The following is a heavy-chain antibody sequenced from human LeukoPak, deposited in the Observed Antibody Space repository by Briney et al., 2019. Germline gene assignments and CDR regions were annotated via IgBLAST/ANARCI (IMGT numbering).Heavy chain of an antibody. CDR1: GFTFSSYA. CDR3: AKSGEMSGVVVAAYYGMDV. CDR2: ISGSGGST. D-gene: IGHD2-15*01. Sequence: GGSLRLSCAASGFTFSSYAMSWVRQAPGKGLEWVSAISGSGGSTYYADSVKGRFTISRDNSKNTLYLQMNSLRAEDTAVYYCAKSGEMSGVVVAAYYGMDVWGKGTTVTVSS. V-gene: IGHV3-23*01. J-gene: IGHJ6*04.